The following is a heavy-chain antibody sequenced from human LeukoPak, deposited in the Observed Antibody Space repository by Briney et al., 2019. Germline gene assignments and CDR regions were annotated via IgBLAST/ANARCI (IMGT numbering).Heavy chain of an antibody. V-gene: IGHV3-21*01. D-gene: IGHD5-24*01. CDR3: ARGGEMATSNVYYYYYYMDV. J-gene: IGHJ6*03. CDR2: ISSSSSYI. CDR1: GFTFSSYS. Sequence: GGPLRLSCAASGFTFSSYSMNWVRQAPGKGPEWVSSISSSSSYIYYADSVKGRFTISRDNAKNSLYLQMNSLRAEDTAVYYCARGGEMATSNVYYYYYYMDVWGKGTTVTVSS.